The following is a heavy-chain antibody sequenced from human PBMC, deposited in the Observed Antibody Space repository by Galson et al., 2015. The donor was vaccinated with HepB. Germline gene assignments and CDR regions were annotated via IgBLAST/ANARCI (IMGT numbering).Heavy chain of an antibody. Sequence: SLRLSCAASGFSVRNNYMSWVRQAPGKGLEWVSLILGGGGTDVADSVKGRFTISRDDSKNTLSLQMNSLRAEDTAVYYCARGGYTGYALGFWGQGTLVTVSS. J-gene: IGHJ4*02. CDR2: ILGGGGT. V-gene: IGHV3-53*01. D-gene: IGHD5-12*01. CDR1: GFSVRNNY. CDR3: ARGGYTGYALGF.